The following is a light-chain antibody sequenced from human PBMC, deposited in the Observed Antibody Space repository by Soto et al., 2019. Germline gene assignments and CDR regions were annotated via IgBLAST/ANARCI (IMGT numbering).Light chain of an antibody. Sequence: EIVMTQSPATLSVSPGEGATLSCRASQSVSSHLAWYQHKPGQAPRLLIYGASTRASGIPARFSGSGSGTDFTLTISSLQSEDSAVYYCQQYHNWPPITFGQGTRLEIK. CDR2: GAS. CDR1: QSVSSH. CDR3: QQYHNWPPIT. J-gene: IGKJ5*01. V-gene: IGKV3-15*01.